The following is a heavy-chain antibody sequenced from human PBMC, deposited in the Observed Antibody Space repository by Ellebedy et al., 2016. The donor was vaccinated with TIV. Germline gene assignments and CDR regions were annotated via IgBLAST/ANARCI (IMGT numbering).Heavy chain of an antibody. V-gene: IGHV3-23*01. J-gene: IGHJ4*02. CDR3: AKRPITMIVLAEYFFDY. CDR2: ISGSGDSI. CDR1: GFPLGNYA. Sequence: GGSLRLSCAASGFPLGNYAMSWVRQAPGKGLEWVSTISGSGDSIYYADSVRGRFTISRDNSKNTLFLHMDSLRAEDTAVYYCAKRPITMIVLAEYFFDYWGQGTLVTVSS. D-gene: IGHD3-22*01.